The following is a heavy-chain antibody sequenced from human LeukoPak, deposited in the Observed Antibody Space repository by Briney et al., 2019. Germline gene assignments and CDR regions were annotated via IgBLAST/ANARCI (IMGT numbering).Heavy chain of an antibody. D-gene: IGHD5/OR15-5a*01. J-gene: IGHJ4*02. CDR1: GFTFSNYA. V-gene: IGHV3-23*01. CDR3: AKDVSGSIDS. CDR2: INGGGDNA. Sequence: GGSLRLSCAASGFTFSNYATTWLRQAPGKGLECVSGINGGGDNAYYTNSVKGRFTISRDNSKNTLYLQMNSLRTEDTAFYYCAKDVSGSIDSWGQGTLVTVSS.